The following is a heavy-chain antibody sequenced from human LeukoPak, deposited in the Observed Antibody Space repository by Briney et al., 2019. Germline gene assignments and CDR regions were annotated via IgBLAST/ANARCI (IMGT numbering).Heavy chain of an antibody. D-gene: IGHD3-3*01. Sequence: GSVRVSCKASGGTFSRYAISWVRQAPGEGVEWRGWMNPNSGTTGYPQKFQGRVTITRNTSISTPYMQLSSLRSEDTAVYYCARRRGITIFGVALNNSFDPWVQGTLLTVSS. CDR3: ARRRGITIFGVALNNSFDP. V-gene: IGHV1-8*01. CDR1: GGTFSRYA. CDR2: MNPNSGTT. J-gene: IGHJ5*02.